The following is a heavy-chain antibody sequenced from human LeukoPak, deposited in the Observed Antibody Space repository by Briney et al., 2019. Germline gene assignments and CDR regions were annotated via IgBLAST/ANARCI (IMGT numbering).Heavy chain of an antibody. D-gene: IGHD6-19*01. J-gene: IGHJ3*02. Sequence: GGSLRLPCAASGTPLRRFGMHWVRRPPGKGLEWLAVVWYDGTMKYYAESVKGRFTISRDNSKEMLYLQMDSLRVEDTAMYYCARVDESAGPRGAFDIWGQGTMVTVSS. CDR1: GTPLRRFG. CDR2: VWYDGTMK. CDR3: ARVDESAGPRGAFDI. V-gene: IGHV3-33*01.